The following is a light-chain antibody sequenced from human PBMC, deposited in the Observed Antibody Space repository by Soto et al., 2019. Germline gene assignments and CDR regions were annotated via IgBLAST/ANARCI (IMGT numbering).Light chain of an antibody. V-gene: IGKV3-20*01. CDR3: QQYGTSEII. CDR1: QSVTNSY. J-gene: IGKJ5*01. Sequence: ESVVTQSPSTLSVSAGERATLSCRASQSVTNSYLAWYQQKPGQAPRLLIYDTSSRATGVPDRYSASGSGTDFTLTISRLEPEDFAVFFCQQYGTSEIIFGQGTRLEI. CDR2: DTS.